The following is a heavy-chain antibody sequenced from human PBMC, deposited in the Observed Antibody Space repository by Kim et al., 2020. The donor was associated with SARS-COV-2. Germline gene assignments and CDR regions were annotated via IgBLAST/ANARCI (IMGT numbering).Heavy chain of an antibody. V-gene: IGHV1-18*01. D-gene: IGHD6-19*01. CDR1: GYTFTSYG. Sequence: ASVKVSCKASGYTFTSYGISWVRQAPGQGLEWMGWISAYNGNTNYAQKLQGRVTMTTDTSTSTAYMELRSLRSDDTAVYYCARDGFGGSGWYPNFDYWGQGTLVTVSS. J-gene: IGHJ4*02. CDR3: ARDGFGGSGWYPNFDY. CDR2: ISAYNGNT.